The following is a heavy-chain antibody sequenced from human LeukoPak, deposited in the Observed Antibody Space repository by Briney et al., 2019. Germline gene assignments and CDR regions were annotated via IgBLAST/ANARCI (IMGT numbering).Heavy chain of an antibody. V-gene: IGHV1-2*04. Sequence: ASVKVSCKASGYTFTGYYMHWVRQAPGQGLEWMGWINPNSGGTNYALKFQGWVTMTRDTSISTAYMELSRLRSDDTAVYYCAREGALAAAGNNWFDPWGQGTLVTVSS. D-gene: IGHD6-13*01. J-gene: IGHJ5*02. CDR3: AREGALAAAGNNWFDP. CDR2: INPNSGGT. CDR1: GYTFTGYY.